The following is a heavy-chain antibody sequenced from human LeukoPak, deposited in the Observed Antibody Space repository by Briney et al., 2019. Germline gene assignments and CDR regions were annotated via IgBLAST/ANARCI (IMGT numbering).Heavy chain of an antibody. CDR1: GFTFSSYS. CDR2: ISGSGGNT. D-gene: IGHD3-22*01. CDR3: AKWSGSDDSSNYYSGYMDV. V-gene: IGHV3-23*01. J-gene: IGHJ6*03. Sequence: GGSLRLSCAASGFTFSSYSMNWVRQAPGKGLEWVSAISGSGGNTYYADSVKGRFTISRENSKNTLYLQMNSLRAEDTAVYYCAKWSGSDDSSNYYSGYMDVWGKGTTVTVSS.